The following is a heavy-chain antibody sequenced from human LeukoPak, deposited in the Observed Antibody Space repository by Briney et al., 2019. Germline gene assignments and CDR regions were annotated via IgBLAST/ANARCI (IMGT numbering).Heavy chain of an antibody. Sequence: SETLSLTCTVSGGSISSYYWSWIRQPAGKGLEWIGRIYTSGSTNYNPSLKSRVTMSVDTSKNRFSLKLSSVTAADTAVYYCAGDVAAAGLDAFDIWGQGTMVTVSS. CDR2: IYTSGST. CDR1: GGSISSYY. CDR3: AGDVAAAGLDAFDI. J-gene: IGHJ3*02. V-gene: IGHV4-4*07. D-gene: IGHD6-13*01.